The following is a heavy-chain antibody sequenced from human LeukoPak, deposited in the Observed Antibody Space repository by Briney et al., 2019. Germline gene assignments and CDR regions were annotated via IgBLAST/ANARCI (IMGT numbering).Heavy chain of an antibody. Sequence: GASVKVSCKASGYTFTGYYMHWVRQAPGQGLEWMGRINPNSGGTNYAQKFQGRVTMTRDTSISTAYMELSRLRSDDTAMYYCARERLPLYYYDSSGYRLFDYWGQGTLVTVSS. CDR3: ARERLPLYYYDSSGYRLFDY. CDR1: GYTFTGYY. D-gene: IGHD3-22*01. CDR2: INPNSGGT. V-gene: IGHV1-2*06. J-gene: IGHJ4*02.